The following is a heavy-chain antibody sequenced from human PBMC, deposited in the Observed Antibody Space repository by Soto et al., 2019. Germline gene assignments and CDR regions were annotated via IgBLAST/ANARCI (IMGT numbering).Heavy chain of an antibody. CDR2: ITGSTGTT. D-gene: IGHD6-19*01. V-gene: IGHV3-23*01. CDR1: GFTFSNFA. CDR3: AKDTRSPPYYMDV. Sequence: PGGALRLSCAASGFTFSNFAMSWVRHAPGKGLEWVSEITGSTGTTYYADSVRGRLIISRDNSQNTLHLQMNSLRPEDTAVYYCAKDTRSPPYYMDVRGKGTTVTASS. J-gene: IGHJ6*03.